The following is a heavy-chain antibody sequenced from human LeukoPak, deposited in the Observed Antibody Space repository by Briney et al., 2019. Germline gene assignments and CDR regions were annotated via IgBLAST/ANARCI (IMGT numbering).Heavy chain of an antibody. V-gene: IGHV1-69*05. J-gene: IGHJ4*01. CDR2: IIPIFGTA. Sequence: EASVKVSCKASGGTFSSYAISWVRQAPGQGLEWMGRIIPIFGTANYAQKFQGRVTITTDESTSTAYMELSSLRSEDTAVYYCASNYYGSGSYRDYWGQGTLVTVSS. CDR1: GGTFSSYA. CDR3: ASNYYGSGSYRDY. D-gene: IGHD3-10*01.